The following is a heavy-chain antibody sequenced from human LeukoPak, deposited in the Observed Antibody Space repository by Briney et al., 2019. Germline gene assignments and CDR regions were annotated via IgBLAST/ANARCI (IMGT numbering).Heavy chain of an antibody. CDR1: GGSISSGGYS. CDR2: IYHSGST. Sequence: PSQTLSLTCAVSGGSISSGGYSWSWIRQPPGKGLEWIGYIYHSGSTYYNPSLKSRVTISVDRSKNQFSLKLSSVTAADTAVYYCARGGGFSYGDYPSHFDYWGQGTLVTVSS. D-gene: IGHD4-17*01. CDR3: ARGGGFSYGDYPSHFDY. J-gene: IGHJ4*02. V-gene: IGHV4-30-2*01.